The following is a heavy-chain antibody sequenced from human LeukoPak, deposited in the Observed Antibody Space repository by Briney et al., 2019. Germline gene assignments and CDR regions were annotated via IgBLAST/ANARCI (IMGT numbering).Heavy chain of an antibody. CDR2: ISYDGSNK. D-gene: IGHD1-14*01. V-gene: IGHV3-30-3*01. CDR1: GFTFSSYA. J-gene: IGHJ6*02. CDR3: AGEPDYYGMDV. Sequence: PGRSLRLSCAASGFTFSSYAMHWVRQAPGKGLEWVAVISYDGSNKYYADSVKGRFTISRDNSKNTLYLQMNSLRAEDTAVYYCAGEPDYYGMDVWGQGTTVTVSS.